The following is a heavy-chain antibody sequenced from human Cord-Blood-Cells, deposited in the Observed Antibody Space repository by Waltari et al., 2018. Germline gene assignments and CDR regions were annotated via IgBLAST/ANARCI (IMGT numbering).Heavy chain of an antibody. D-gene: IGHD2-2*01. Sequence: QLQLQESGPGLVKPSETLSLTCTVSGGSISSSSYYWGWLRQPPGKGLEGIGIIYYSGNTYYNPSLKSRVTISVDTSKNQFSLKLSSVTAADTAVYYCARHRDIVVVPAAFDYWGQGTLVTVSS. CDR3: ARHRDIVVVPAAFDY. CDR1: GGSISSSSYY. J-gene: IGHJ4*02. V-gene: IGHV4-39*01. CDR2: IYYSGNT.